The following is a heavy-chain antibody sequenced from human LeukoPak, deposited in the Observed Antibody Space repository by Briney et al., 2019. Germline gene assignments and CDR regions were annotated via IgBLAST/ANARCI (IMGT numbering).Heavy chain of an antibody. CDR3: ARGPPYYYDSSGYYRNYYYYYGMDV. J-gene: IGHJ6*02. D-gene: IGHD3-22*01. CDR1: GGSFSGYY. CDR2: INHSGST. V-gene: IGHV4-34*01. Sequence: SETLSLTCAVYGGSFSGYYWSWIRQPPGKGLEWIGEINHSGSTNYNPSLKSRVTISVDTSKNQFSLKLSSVTAADTAVYYSARGPPYYYDSSGYYRNYYYYYGMDVWGQGTTVTVSS.